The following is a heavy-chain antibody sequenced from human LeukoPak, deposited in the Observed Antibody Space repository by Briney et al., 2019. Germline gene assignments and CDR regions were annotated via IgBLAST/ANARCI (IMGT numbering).Heavy chain of an antibody. CDR1: GFTFSSFS. CDR3: ARTPGYDILTGYSPPDY. J-gene: IGHJ4*02. D-gene: IGHD3-9*01. Sequence: GGSLRLSCAASGFTFSSFSMNWVRQAPGKGLEWVSYISSSSSTIYYADSVKGRFTISRDNAKNSLYLQMNSLRAEDTAVYYCARTPGYDILTGYSPPDYWGQGTLVTVSS. CDR2: ISSSSSTI. V-gene: IGHV3-48*04.